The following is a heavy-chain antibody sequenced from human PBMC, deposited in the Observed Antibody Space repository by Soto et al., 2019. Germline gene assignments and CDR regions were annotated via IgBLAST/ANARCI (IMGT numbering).Heavy chain of an antibody. V-gene: IGHV1-18*04. CDR1: GYTFTSYG. D-gene: IGHD4-17*01. CDR2: IIAYNGNT. CDR3: ASSLTTRSVASYYYYGMDV. Sequence: QVQLVQSGAEVKKPGASVKVSCKASGYTFTSYGISWVRQAPGQGLEWMGWIIAYNGNTNYAQKLQGRVTMTTDTSTSTAYMELRRLRSDDKAVYYCASSLTTRSVASYYYYGMDVWGQGTTVTVSS. J-gene: IGHJ6*02.